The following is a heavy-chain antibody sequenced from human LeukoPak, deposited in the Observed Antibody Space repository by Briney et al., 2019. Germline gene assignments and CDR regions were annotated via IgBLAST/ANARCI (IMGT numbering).Heavy chain of an antibody. V-gene: IGHV1-69*13. CDR1: GGTFSSYA. J-gene: IGHJ6*03. Sequence: SVKVSCKASGGTFSSYAISWVRQAPGQGLEWMGGIIPIFGTANYAQKFQGRVTITADESTSTAYMELSSLRSEDTAVYYCARHTKGNYYMDVWGKGTTVTVSS. CDR3: ARHTKGNYYMDV. D-gene: IGHD3-3*01. CDR2: IIPIFGTA.